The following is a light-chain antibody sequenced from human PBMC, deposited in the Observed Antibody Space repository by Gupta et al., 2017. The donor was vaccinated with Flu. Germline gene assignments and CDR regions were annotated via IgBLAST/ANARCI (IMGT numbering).Light chain of an antibody. Sequence: QSALTQPASVSGFPGQSLTISCTGTSIDVGSYNLVSWYQQHPGKAPKLMIYEDSKRPSGVTNRFSGSQSGNTDSLTISGLQADDDADYYCCSYAGSGLYVFGTGTKVTVL. V-gene: IGLV2-23*01. CDR1: SIDVGSYNL. J-gene: IGLJ1*01. CDR3: CSYAGSGLYV. CDR2: EDS.